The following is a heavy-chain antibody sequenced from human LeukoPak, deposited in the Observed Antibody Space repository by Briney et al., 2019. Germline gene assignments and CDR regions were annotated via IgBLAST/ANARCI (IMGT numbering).Heavy chain of an antibody. V-gene: IGHV3-7*01. Sequence: GGSLRLSCAASGFTSSSELMSWVRQAPGKGLEWVANIKQDGSEKYYVDSVKGRFTISRDNAKNSLYLQMNSLRAEDMAVYYCARDRGSSGWYEFDYWGQGTLVTVFS. CDR2: IKQDGSEK. CDR3: ARDRGSSGWYEFDY. CDR1: GFTSSSEL. D-gene: IGHD6-19*01. J-gene: IGHJ4*02.